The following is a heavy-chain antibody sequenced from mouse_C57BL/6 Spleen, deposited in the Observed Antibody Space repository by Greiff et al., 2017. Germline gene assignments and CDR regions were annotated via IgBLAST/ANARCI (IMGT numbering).Heavy chain of an antibody. CDR2: IDPSDSYT. V-gene: IGHV1-69*01. Sequence: VQLQQSGAELVMPGASVKLSCKASGYTFTSYWMHWVKQRPGQGLEWIGEIDPSDSYTNYNQKFKGKSTLTVDKSSSTAYMQLSSLTSEDSAVYYCASLYYGNSSYFDYWGQGTTLTVSS. CDR1: GYTFTSYW. J-gene: IGHJ2*01. CDR3: ASLYYGNSSYFDY. D-gene: IGHD2-1*01.